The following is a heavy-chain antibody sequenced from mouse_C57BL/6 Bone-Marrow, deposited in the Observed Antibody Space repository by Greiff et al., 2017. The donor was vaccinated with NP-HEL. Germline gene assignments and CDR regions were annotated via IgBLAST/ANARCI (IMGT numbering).Heavy chain of an antibody. Sequence: EVQLMESGGGLVKPGGSLKLSCAASGFTFSDYGMHWVRQAPEKGLEWVAYISSGSSTIYYADTVKGRFTISRDNAKNTLFLQMTSLRSEDTAMYYCARPLYGSSYAYAMDYWGQGTSVTVSS. CDR3: ARPLYGSSYAYAMDY. CDR2: ISSGSSTI. D-gene: IGHD1-1*01. J-gene: IGHJ4*01. CDR1: GFTFSDYG. V-gene: IGHV5-17*01.